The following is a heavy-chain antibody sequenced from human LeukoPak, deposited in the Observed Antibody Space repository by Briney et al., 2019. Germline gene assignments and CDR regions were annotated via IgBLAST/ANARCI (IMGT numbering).Heavy chain of an antibody. J-gene: IGHJ5*02. CDR2: IRYDGSNK. V-gene: IGHV3-30*02. Sequence: GGSLRLSCAASGFTFDDYAMHWVRQAPGKGLEWVAFIRYDGSNKYYADSVKGRFTISRDNSKNTLYLQMNSLRAEDTAVYYCAKDHAYRSWAIWWFDPWGQGTLVTVSS. D-gene: IGHD3-3*01. CDR1: GFTFDDYA. CDR3: AKDHAYRSWAIWWFDP.